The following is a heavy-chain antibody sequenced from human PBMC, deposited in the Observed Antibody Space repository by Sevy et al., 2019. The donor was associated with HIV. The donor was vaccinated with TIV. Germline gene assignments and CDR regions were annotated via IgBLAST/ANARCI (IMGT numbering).Heavy chain of an antibody. CDR2: IKQDGSEK. V-gene: IGHV3-7*03. Sequence: GGSLRLSCAASGFTFSSYWMSWVRQAPGKGLEWVANIKQDGSEKYYVGFVKGRFTISRDNAKNSLYLQMNSLGAEDTAVYYCARLAWLRDSDAFDIWGQGTMVTVSS. D-gene: IGHD5-12*01. J-gene: IGHJ3*02. CDR3: ARLAWLRDSDAFDI. CDR1: GFTFSSYW.